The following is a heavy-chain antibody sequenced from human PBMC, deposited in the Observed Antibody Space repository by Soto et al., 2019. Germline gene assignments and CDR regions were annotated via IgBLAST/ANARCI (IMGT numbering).Heavy chain of an antibody. CDR2: ISAYNGNT. D-gene: IGHD6-19*01. CDR1: GYTFTSYG. J-gene: IGHJ4*02. CDR3: ARDARGWYTDPVDY. V-gene: IGHV1-18*01. Sequence: QVQLVQSGAEVKKPGASVKVSCKASGYTFTSYGISWVRQAPGQGLEWMGWISAYNGNTNYAQKLQGRVTMTTYTSTRTAYMELRSLRSDDTAVYYWARDARGWYTDPVDYWGQGTLVTVSS.